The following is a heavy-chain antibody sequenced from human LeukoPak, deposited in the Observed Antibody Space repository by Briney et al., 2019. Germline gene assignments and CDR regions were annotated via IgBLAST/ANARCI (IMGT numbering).Heavy chain of an antibody. J-gene: IGHJ4*02. CDR2: MNPDNGGT. D-gene: IGHD3-16*01. V-gene: IGHV1-2*02. Sequence: ASVKVSCKASGYTFTVYFVHWVRQAPGQGLEWMGLMNPDNGGTHYAQKFQGRVTMTRDSSINTAYMELSRLTSDDTAVYYCATLGGHSLAAQNGYWGQGTLVTVSS. CDR3: ATLGGHSLAAQNGY. CDR1: GYTFTVYF.